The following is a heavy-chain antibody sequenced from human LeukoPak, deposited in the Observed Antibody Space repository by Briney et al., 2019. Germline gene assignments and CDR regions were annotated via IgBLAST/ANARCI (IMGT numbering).Heavy chain of an antibody. CDR1: GFTFSSYS. Sequence: GGSLRLSCAASGFTFSSYSMNWVRQAPGKGLEWVSSISSSSSYIYYADSLKGRFTISRDNAENSLYLQMNSLRAEDTAVYYCASLRGYSYDTASYFDYWGQGTLVTVSS. D-gene: IGHD5-18*01. V-gene: IGHV3-21*01. CDR2: ISSSSSYI. CDR3: ASLRGYSYDTASYFDY. J-gene: IGHJ4*02.